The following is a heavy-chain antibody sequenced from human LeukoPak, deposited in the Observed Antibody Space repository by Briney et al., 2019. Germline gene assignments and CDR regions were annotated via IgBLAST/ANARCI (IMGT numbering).Heavy chain of an antibody. CDR3: AIDPSSGGWDFYY. Sequence: PGGSLRLSCAASGFTFSSYEMNWVRQAPGKGLGWVSYISSSGSTIYYADTVKGRFTNSRDNAKNSLYLQMNSLRAEDKAVYYCAIDPSSGGWDFYYWGQGTLVTVSS. D-gene: IGHD6-19*01. V-gene: IGHV3-48*03. CDR2: ISSSGSTI. J-gene: IGHJ4*02. CDR1: GFTFSSYE.